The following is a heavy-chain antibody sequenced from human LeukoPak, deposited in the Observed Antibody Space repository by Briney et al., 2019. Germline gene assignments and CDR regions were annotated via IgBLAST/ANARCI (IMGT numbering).Heavy chain of an antibody. CDR1: GYTFTGYY. V-gene: IGHV1-2*02. CDR2: INPNSGGT. D-gene: IGHD3-22*01. J-gene: IGHJ4*02. Sequence: ASVKVSCKASGYTFTGYYLHWVRQAPGQGLEWMGWINPNSGGTNYAQKFQGRVTMTRDTSTSTAYMELSRLSSDDTAVYYCARELYYDSSGLNYWGQGTLVTVSS. CDR3: ARELYYDSSGLNY.